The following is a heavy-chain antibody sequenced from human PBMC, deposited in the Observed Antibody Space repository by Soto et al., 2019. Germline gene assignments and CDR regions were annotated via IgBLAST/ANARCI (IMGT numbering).Heavy chain of an antibody. CDR1: GASISDYY. D-gene: IGHD4-17*01. CDR3: ARHPQHPDSGDSSDF. Sequence: QVQLQESGPGLVKPSETLSLTCIVSGASISDYYWTWNRQPPGKGLEWIGYICYGGRTNYSPALNRRVAMSVDPSNTQFSLSLRSVTAADTAVYFCARHPQHPDSGDSSDFWGQGTLVPVSS. CDR2: ICYGGRT. J-gene: IGHJ4*02. V-gene: IGHV4-59*08.